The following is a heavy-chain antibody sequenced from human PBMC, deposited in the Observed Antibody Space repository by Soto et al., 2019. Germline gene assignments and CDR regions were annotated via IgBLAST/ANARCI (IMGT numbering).Heavy chain of an antibody. CDR3: ARGDFWSGYFASY. CDR1: GFTFSSYS. Sequence: GGSLRLSCAASGFTFSSYSMNWVRQAPGKGLEWVSYISSSSSTIYYADSVKGRFTISRDNAKNSLYLQMNSLRAEDTAVYYCARGDFWSGYFASYWGQGTLVTVSS. J-gene: IGHJ4*02. CDR2: ISSSSSTI. D-gene: IGHD3-3*01. V-gene: IGHV3-48*01.